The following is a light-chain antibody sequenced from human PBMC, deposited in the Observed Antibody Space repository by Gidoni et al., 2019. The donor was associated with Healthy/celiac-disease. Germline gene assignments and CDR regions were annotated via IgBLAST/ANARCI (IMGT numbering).Light chain of an antibody. CDR2: DAS. J-gene: IGKJ1*01. CDR1: QSISSW. CDR3: QQYNSYSWT. V-gene: IGKV1-5*01. Sequence: DIKMTQSPSTLSASVGDRVTITCRASQSISSWLAWYQQKPGKAPKLLIYDASSLESGVPSRFSGSGSGTEFTLTISSLQPDDFATYYCQQYNSYSWTFXXXTKVEIK.